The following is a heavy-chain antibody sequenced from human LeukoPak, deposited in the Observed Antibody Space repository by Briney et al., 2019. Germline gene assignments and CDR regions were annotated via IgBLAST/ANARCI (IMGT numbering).Heavy chain of an antibody. CDR1: ACSISKYS. CDR2: VHYSEPT. CDR3: ARSGVNFPAGAGTRVVSDN. J-gene: IGHJ3*02. V-gene: IGHV4-59*12. D-gene: IGHD6-19*01. Sequence: PSETLSLTCTVAACSISKYSWRWLRQPPGKGLEWIAYVHYSEPTNYNPSLRSRVTISLDTSQNQFSRKLRSVIAEETAVYYCARSGVNFPAGAGTRVVSDNWGQGTMVTVSS.